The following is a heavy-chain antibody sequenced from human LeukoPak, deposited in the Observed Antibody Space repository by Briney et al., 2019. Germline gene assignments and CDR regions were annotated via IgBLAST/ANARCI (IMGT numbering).Heavy chain of an antibody. Sequence: ASVKVSCKASGYTFTGYYVHWVRQAPGQGLEWMGWINPNSGGTNYAQKFQGRVTMTRDTSISTAYMELSRLRSDDTAVYYCARSRSRGQLLHFDYWGQGTLVTVSS. D-gene: IGHD2-2*01. J-gene: IGHJ4*02. CDR1: GYTFTGYY. V-gene: IGHV1-2*02. CDR3: ARSRSRGQLLHFDY. CDR2: INPNSGGT.